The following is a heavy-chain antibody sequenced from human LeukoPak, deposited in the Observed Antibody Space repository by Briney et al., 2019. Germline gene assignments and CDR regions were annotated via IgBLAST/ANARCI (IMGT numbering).Heavy chain of an antibody. CDR3: ATKPWGGYCSSTSCHLSY. CDR1: GFTFSSYA. D-gene: IGHD2-2*01. CDR2: ISGSGGST. Sequence: GSLILSCAAAGFTFSSYAMRWGRQAPGRGLEWVSAISGSGGSTYYADSVKGGFIISRDNSKNTVLLEMKNLRGDDAAVYYCATKPWGGYCSSTSCHLSYWGQGILVTVSS. V-gene: IGHV3-23*01. J-gene: IGHJ4*02.